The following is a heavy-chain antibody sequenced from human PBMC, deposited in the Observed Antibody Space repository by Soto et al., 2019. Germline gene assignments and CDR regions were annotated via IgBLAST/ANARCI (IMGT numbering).Heavy chain of an antibody. J-gene: IGHJ4*02. CDR1: GFTFSSYA. CDR2: ISYDGSNK. CDR3: ARDLGSIWVVPAAIGY. V-gene: IGHV3-30-3*01. D-gene: IGHD2-2*02. Sequence: PVGSLRLSCAASGFTFSSYAMHWVRQAPGKGLEWVAVISYDGSNKYYADSVKGRFTISRDNSKNTLYLQMNSLRAEDTAVYYCARDLGSIWVVPAAIGYWGQGTLVIVSS.